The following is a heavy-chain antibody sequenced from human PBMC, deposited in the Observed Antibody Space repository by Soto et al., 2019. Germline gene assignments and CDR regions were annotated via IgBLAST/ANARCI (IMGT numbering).Heavy chain of an antibody. CDR1: GFTFSSYW. J-gene: IGHJ6*02. V-gene: IGHV3-7*05. D-gene: IGHD5-12*01. CDR3: AREVGNRVATNYYYGMDV. CDR2: IKQDGSEK. Sequence: GGSLRLSCAASGFTFSSYWMSWVRQAPGKGLEWVANIKQDGSEKYYVDSVKGRFTISRDNAKNSLYLQMNSLRAEDTAVYYCAREVGNRVATNYYYGMDVWGQGTTVTVSS.